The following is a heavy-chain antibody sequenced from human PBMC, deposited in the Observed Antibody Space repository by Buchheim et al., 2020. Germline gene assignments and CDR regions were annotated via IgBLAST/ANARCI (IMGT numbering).Heavy chain of an antibody. V-gene: IGHV4-34*01. CDR1: GGSFSGYY. D-gene: IGHD3-22*01. CDR3: ARGRMDYYDSSGYYYRRYFDY. CDR2: INHSGST. Sequence: QVQLQQWGAGLLKPSETLSLTCAVYGGSFSGYYWSWIRQPPGKGLEWIGEINHSGSTNYNPSLKSRVTISVDTSKNQFSLQLSSVTAADTAVYYCARGRMDYYDSSGYYYRRYFDYWGQGTL. J-gene: IGHJ4*02.